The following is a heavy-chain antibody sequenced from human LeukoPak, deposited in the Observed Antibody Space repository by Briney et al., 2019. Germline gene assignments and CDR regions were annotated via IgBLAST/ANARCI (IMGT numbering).Heavy chain of an antibody. V-gene: IGHV1-2*02. CDR3: ARFRDYGSGTWYYYYYGMDV. CDR1: GYTFTGYY. CDR2: INPNSGGT. D-gene: IGHD3-10*01. J-gene: IGHJ6*02. Sequence: ASVKVSCKASGYTFTGYYMHWVRQAPGQGLEWMGWINPNSGGTNYAQKFQGRVTMTRDTSISTAYMELSSLRSEDTAVYYCARFRDYGSGTWYYYYYGMDVWGQGTTVTVSS.